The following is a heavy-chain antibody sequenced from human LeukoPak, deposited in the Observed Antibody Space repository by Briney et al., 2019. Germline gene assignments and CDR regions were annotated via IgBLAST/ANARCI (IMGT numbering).Heavy chain of an antibody. D-gene: IGHD6-13*01. CDR2: ISSSSSYI. Sequence: GGSLRLSCAASGFTFSSYSMNWVRQAPGKGLEWVSSISSSSSYIHYADSVKGRFTISRDNAKNSLYLQMNSLRAEDTAVYYCARDPASSSWYYFDYWGQGTLVTVSS. J-gene: IGHJ4*02. CDR1: GFTFSSYS. CDR3: ARDPASSSWYYFDY. V-gene: IGHV3-21*01.